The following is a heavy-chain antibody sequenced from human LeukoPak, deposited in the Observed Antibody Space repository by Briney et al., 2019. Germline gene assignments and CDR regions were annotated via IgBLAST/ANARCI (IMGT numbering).Heavy chain of an antibody. CDR3: AKSATTVTSNFDY. D-gene: IGHD4-17*01. CDR1: GVTFSSHG. CDR2: ISGSGGGT. V-gene: IGHV3-23*01. J-gene: IGHJ4*02. Sequence: GGSLRLSCAASGVTFSSHGMSWVRQAPGQGLEWVSGISGSGGGTFYADSVRGRFTISRDNSKNTVYLQMNSLRAEDTAVYYCAKSATTVTSNFDYWGQGTLVTVSS.